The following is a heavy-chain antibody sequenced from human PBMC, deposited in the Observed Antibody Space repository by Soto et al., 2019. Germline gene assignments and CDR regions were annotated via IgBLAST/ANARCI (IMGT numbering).Heavy chain of an antibody. CDR1: NYSFSSFG. Sequence: VKVSCQASNYSFSSFGISWMRQAPGQGLEWMAWVNPSNANTNYAQSLQGRVTLTTDTSTSTAYMELRSLRSDDTAVYYCARDPFYSGSNLQVGYFDSWGQGTPVTVSS. CDR3: ARDPFYSGSNLQVGYFDS. D-gene: IGHD1-26*01. CDR2: VNPSNANT. V-gene: IGHV1-18*01. J-gene: IGHJ4*02.